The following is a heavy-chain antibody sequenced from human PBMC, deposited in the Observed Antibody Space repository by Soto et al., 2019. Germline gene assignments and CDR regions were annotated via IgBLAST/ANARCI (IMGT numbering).Heavy chain of an antibody. Sequence: GGSLRLSCAASGFTFSSYGMHWVRQAPGKGLEWVAVIWYDGSNKYYADSVKGRFTISRDNSKNTLYLQMNSLRAEDTAVYYCARDGDSSSWHTYYYYGMDVWGKGTTVTVSS. V-gene: IGHV3-33*01. CDR1: GFTFSSYG. D-gene: IGHD6-13*01. CDR2: IWYDGSNK. CDR3: ARDGDSSSWHTYYYYGMDV. J-gene: IGHJ6*04.